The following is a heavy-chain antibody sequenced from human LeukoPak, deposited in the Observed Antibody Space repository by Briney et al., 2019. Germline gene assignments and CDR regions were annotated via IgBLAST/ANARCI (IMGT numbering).Heavy chain of an antibody. CDR2: IYYSGST. CDR3: AGQLENTFGDPERHKPNWFDP. V-gene: IGHV4-39*01. J-gene: IGHJ5*02. CDR1: GGSISSSSYY. Sequence: SETLSLTCTVSGGSISSSSYYWGWIRQPPGKGLEWIGSIYYSGSTYYNPSLKSRVTISVDTSKNQFSLKLSSVTAADTAVYYCAGQLENTFGDPERHKPNWFDPWGQGTLVTVSS. D-gene: IGHD3-10*01.